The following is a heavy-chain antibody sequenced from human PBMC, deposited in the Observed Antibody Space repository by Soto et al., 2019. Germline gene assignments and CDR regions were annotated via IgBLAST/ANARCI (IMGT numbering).Heavy chain of an antibody. CDR3: ARGPPNWMVRGHDAFDI. Sequence: ASVKVSCKASGYTFTSYGISWVRQAPGQGLEWMGWISAYNGNTNYAQKLQGRVTMTTDTSTSTAYMELRSLRSDDTAVYYCARGPPNWMVRGHDAFDIWGQGTMVTVSS. V-gene: IGHV1-18*01. CDR1: GYTFTSYG. D-gene: IGHD3-10*01. CDR2: ISAYNGNT. J-gene: IGHJ3*02.